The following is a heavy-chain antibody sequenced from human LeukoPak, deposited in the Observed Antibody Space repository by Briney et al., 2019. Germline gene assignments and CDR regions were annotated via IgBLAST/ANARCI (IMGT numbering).Heavy chain of an antibody. Sequence: SVKVSFKASGGTFISYAISWVRQAPGQGLEWMGRIIPILGIANYAQKFQGRVTITADKSTSTAYMELSSLRSEDTAVYYCARDDLHYDSSGYLRSWGQGTLVTVSS. D-gene: IGHD3-22*01. CDR3: ARDDLHYDSSGYLRS. CDR1: GGTFISYA. V-gene: IGHV1-69*04. J-gene: IGHJ4*02. CDR2: IIPILGIA.